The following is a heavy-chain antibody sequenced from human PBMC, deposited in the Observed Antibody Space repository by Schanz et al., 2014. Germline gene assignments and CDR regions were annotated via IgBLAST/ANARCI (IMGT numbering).Heavy chain of an antibody. CDR2: IIPVLAIA. V-gene: IGHV1-69*02. D-gene: IGHD5-12*01. CDR3: ARGSSQGCSCGHNIGAYYYGMDV. CDR1: GGTFSSYT. J-gene: IGHJ6*02. Sequence: QVQLVQSGAEVKKPGSSVKVSCTASGGTFSSYTISWIRQAPGQGLEWMGRIIPVLAIADYAQKFQGRVTITADKSTSTASMELSSLRSEDTAVYYCARGSSQGCSCGHNIGAYYYGMDVWGQGTTVTVSS.